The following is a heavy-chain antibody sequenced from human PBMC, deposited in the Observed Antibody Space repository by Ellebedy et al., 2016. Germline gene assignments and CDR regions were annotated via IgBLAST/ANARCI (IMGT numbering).Heavy chain of an antibody. CDR3: ARDSWGPDF. J-gene: IGHJ4*02. V-gene: IGHV3-33*01. Sequence: GGSLRLSXEASGFTFNTYNMHWVRQSPGKGLEWVGISIAARSFKNYADSVKGRFTFSRDNSKNTLYLQMNSLRVEDTAVYYCARDSWGPDFWGQGTLVTVTS. CDR2: SIAARSFK. D-gene: IGHD7-27*01. CDR1: GFTFNTYN.